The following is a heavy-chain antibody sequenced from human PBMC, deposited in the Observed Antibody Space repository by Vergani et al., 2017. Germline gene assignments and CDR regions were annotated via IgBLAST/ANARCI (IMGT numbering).Heavy chain of an antibody. CDR2: IYTSGST. CDR3: ARDLPGGGAGGYYYMDV. D-gene: IGHD2-8*02. V-gene: IGHV4-61*02. J-gene: IGHJ6*03. Sequence: QVQLQESGPGLVKPSQTLSLTCTVSGGSISSGSYYWSWIRQPAGEGLEWIGRIYTSGSTNYNPSLKSRVTISVDTSKNQFSLKLSSVTAADTAVYYCARDLPGGGAGGYYYMDVWGKGTTVTVSS. CDR1: GGSISSGSYY.